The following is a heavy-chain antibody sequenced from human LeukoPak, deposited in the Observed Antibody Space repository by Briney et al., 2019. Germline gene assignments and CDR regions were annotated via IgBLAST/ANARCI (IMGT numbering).Heavy chain of an antibody. CDR2: ISYDGSNK. D-gene: IGHD3-3*01. J-gene: IGHJ4*02. Sequence: GRSLRLSCAASGFTFSSYAMHWVRQAPGKGLEWVAVISYDGSNKSYADSVKGRFTISRDNSKNTLYLQMNSLRAEDTAVYYCARGVEAILTYGTFDYWGQGTLVTVSS. CDR3: ARGVEAILTYGTFDY. V-gene: IGHV3-30*04. CDR1: GFTFSSYA.